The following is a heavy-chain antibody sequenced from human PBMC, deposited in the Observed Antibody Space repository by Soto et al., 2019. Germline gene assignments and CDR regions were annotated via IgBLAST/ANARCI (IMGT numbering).Heavy chain of an antibody. Sequence: SETLSLTCTVSGGSISSSSYYWGWIRQPPGKGLEWIGSIYYSGSTYYNPSLKSRVTISVDTSKNQFSLKLSSVTAADTAVYYCARDPRPYSSSWYAFDIWGQGTMVTVSS. CDR1: GGSISSSSYY. J-gene: IGHJ3*02. D-gene: IGHD6-13*01. CDR2: IYYSGST. V-gene: IGHV4-39*07. CDR3: ARDPRPYSSSWYAFDI.